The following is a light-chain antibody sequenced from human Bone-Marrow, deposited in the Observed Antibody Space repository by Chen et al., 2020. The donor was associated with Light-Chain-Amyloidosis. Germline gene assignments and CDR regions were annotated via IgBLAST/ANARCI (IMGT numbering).Light chain of an antibody. J-gene: IGLJ2*01. CDR1: DLPTKY. V-gene: IGLV3-25*03. CDR2: RDT. CDR3: QSADSSGTYEVI. Sequence: SYELTQPPSVSVSPGQTARLTCSGDDLPTKYAYWYQQKPGQAPVLVIHRDTERPSGISERFYGSSSTTTATLPISALPAEPDPDYHCQSADSSGTYEVIFGGGTKLT.